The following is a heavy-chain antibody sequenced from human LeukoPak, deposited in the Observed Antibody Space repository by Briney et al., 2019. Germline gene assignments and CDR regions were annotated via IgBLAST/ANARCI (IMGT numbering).Heavy chain of an antibody. D-gene: IGHD3-10*01. CDR1: GFTFSSYA. Sequence: GGSLRLSCAASGFTFSSYAMHWVRQAPGKGLEWVAVISYDGSNKYYADSVKGRFTISRDNSKNTLYLQMNSLRAEDTAVYYCARDIAHYGSGSYLFDYWGQGTLVTVSS. V-gene: IGHV3-30*04. J-gene: IGHJ4*02. CDR2: ISYDGSNK. CDR3: ARDIAHYGSGSYLFDY.